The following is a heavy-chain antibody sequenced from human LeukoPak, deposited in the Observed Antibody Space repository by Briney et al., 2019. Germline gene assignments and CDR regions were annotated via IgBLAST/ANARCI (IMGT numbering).Heavy chain of an antibody. CDR3: ARDGITPPGIFNFDY. D-gene: IGHD2-21*01. J-gene: IGHJ4*02. CDR1: GFAFSSYA. V-gene: IGHV3-30-3*01. CDR2: ISYDGSNK. Sequence: GGPLRLSCAASGFAFSSYAMHWVRQAPGKGLEWVAVISYDGSNKYYADSVKGRFTISRDNSKNTLYLQMNSLRAEDTAVYYCARDGITPPGIFNFDYWGQGTLVTVSS.